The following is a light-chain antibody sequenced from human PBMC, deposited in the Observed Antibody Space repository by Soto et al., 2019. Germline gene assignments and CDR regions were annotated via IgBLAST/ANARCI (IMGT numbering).Light chain of an antibody. CDR3: IQGTHGPPYS. CDR2: NVS. CDR1: QSLVYRDGNTY. J-gene: IGKJ2*03. Sequence: VVLTQSPLSLPITLGQPASISCRSSQSLVYRDGNTYLNWFQQRPGQSPRRLIYNVSDRVSGVQERFSGCVAGPDFTLKISRVEAEDVGVYYSIQGTHGPPYSFGQGTKLEIK. V-gene: IGKV2-30*01.